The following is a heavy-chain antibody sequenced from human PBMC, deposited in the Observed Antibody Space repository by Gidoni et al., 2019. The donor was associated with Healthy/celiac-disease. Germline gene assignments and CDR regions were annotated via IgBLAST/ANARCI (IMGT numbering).Heavy chain of an antibody. V-gene: IGHV3-33*01. J-gene: IGHJ4*02. CDR1: GFTFSSYG. CDR3: AREAVTMVQGVEYYFDY. CDR2: IWYDGSNK. D-gene: IGHD3-10*01. Sequence: QVQLVESGGGVVQPGRSLRLSCAASGFTFSSYGMHWVRQAPGKGLEWVAVIWYDGSNKYYADSVKGRFTISRDNSKNTLYLQMNSLRAEDTAVYYCAREAVTMVQGVEYYFDYWGQGTLVTVSS.